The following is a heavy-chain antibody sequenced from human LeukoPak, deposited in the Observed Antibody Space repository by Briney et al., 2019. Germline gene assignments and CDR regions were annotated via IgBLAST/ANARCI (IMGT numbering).Heavy chain of an antibody. J-gene: IGHJ5*02. CDR3: ARVPWHYGDYNWFDP. CDR1: GGTSSSYA. CDR2: IIPIFGTA. D-gene: IGHD4-17*01. V-gene: IGHV1-69*05. Sequence: ASVKVSCKAAGGTSSSYAISWVRQAPGQGLEWMGGIIPIFGTANYAQKFQGRVTITTDESTSTAYMQLSSLRSEDTAVYYCARVPWHYGDYNWFDPWGQGTLVTVSS.